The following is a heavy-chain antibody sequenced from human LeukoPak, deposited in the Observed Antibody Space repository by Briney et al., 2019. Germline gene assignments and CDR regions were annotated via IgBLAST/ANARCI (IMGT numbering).Heavy chain of an antibody. Sequence: SETLSLTCAVYGGSFSGYYWSWIRQPPGKGLEWIGEINHSGSTNYNPSLKSRVTISVDTSKNQFSLKLSSVTAADTAVYYCALQLYCSGGSCSNLDAFDIWGQGTMVTVSS. J-gene: IGHJ3*02. CDR3: ALQLYCSGGSCSNLDAFDI. D-gene: IGHD2-15*01. CDR1: GGSFSGYY. CDR2: INHSGST. V-gene: IGHV4-34*01.